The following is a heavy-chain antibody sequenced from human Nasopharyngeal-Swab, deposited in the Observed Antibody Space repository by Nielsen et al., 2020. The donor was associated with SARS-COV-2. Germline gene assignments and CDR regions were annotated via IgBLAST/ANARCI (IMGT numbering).Heavy chain of an antibody. Sequence: GESLKISCAASGFTFSDYYMSWIRQAPGKGLEWVSYISSSGSTIYCADSVKGRFTISRDNAKNSLYLQMNSLRAEDTAVYYCARDLGYSYGPYYGMDVWGQGTTVTVSS. CDR3: ARDLGYSYGPYYGMDV. CDR2: ISSSGSTI. D-gene: IGHD5-18*01. V-gene: IGHV3-11*04. CDR1: GFTFSDYY. J-gene: IGHJ6*02.